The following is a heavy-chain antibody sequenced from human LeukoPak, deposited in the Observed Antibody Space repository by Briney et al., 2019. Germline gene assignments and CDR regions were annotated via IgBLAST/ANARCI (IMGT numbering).Heavy chain of an antibody. V-gene: IGHV3-23*01. CDR2: ISGSGGST. J-gene: IGHJ6*02. Sequence: GGSLRLSCAASGFTFSSYAMSWVRQAPGKGLEWVSAISGSGGSTYYADSVKGWFTISRDNSKNTLYLQMNSLRAEDTAVYYCAKGRVDTAMDYYYYYYGMDVWGQGTTVTVSS. D-gene: IGHD5-18*01. CDR1: GFTFSSYA. CDR3: AKGRVDTAMDYYYYYYGMDV.